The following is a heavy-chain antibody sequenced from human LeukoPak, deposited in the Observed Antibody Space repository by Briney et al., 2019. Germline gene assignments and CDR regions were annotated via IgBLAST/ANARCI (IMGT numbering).Heavy chain of an antibody. CDR1: RFTFSSYN. D-gene: IGHD3-22*01. J-gene: IGHJ4*02. Sequence: GGSLRLSCAASRFTFSSYNMNWVRQAPGKGLEWVSSISSSSSYIYYADSVKGRFTISRDNSKNTLYLQMNSLRAEDTAVYYCAKADGYYYDSSSFDYWGQGTLVTVSS. CDR3: AKADGYYYDSSSFDY. CDR2: ISSSSSYI. V-gene: IGHV3-21*01.